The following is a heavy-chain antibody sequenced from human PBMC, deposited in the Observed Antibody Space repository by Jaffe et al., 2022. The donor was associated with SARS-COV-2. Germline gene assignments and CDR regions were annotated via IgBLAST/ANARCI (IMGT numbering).Heavy chain of an antibody. V-gene: IGHV3-23*01. D-gene: IGHD4-17*01. J-gene: IGHJ3*02. CDR3: AKVAEYGDYSVHDAFDI. CDR2: ISGSGGST. CDR1: GFTFSSYA. Sequence: EVQLLESGGGLVQPGGSLRLSCAASGFTFSSYAMSWVRQAPGKGLEWVSAISGSGGSTYYADSVKGRFTISRDNSKNTLYLQMNSLRAEDTAVYYCAKVAEYGDYSVHDAFDIWGQGTMVTVSS.